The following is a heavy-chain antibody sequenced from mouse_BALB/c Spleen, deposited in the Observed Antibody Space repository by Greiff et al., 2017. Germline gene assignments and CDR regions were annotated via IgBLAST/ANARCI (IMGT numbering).Heavy chain of an antibody. V-gene: IGHV1-80*01. Sequence: VQLQQSGAELVRPGSSVKISCKASGYAFSSYWMNWVKQRPGQGLEWIGQIYPGDGDTNYNGKFKGKATLTADKSSSTAYMQLSSLTSEDSAVYFCARFGDDNGGRFAYWGQGTLVTVSA. D-gene: IGHD2-2*01. CDR1: GYAFSSYW. J-gene: IGHJ3*01. CDR2: IYPGDGDT. CDR3: ARFGDDNGGRFAY.